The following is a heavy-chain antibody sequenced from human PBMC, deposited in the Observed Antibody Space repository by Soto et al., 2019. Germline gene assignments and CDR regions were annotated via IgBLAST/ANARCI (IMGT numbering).Heavy chain of an antibody. CDR3: ARRVLKVIVGATPYYFDP. V-gene: IGHV4-39*01. CDR1: GDSISISTYY. Sequence: QLQLQESGPGLVRPSETLSLTCTVSGDSISISTYYWGWIRQPPGKGLEWIGSIHYTGSTYYNPSLKSRASISVDTPKNQFSLKLSSVTAADTAVYYCARRVLKVIVGATPYYFDPWGQGTLVTVSS. CDR2: IHYTGST. J-gene: IGHJ5*02. D-gene: IGHD1-26*01.